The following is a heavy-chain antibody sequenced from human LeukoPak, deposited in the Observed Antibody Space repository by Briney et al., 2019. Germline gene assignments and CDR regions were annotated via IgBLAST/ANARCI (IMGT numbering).Heavy chain of an antibody. Sequence: TGGSLRLSCAASGFTFSSYAMSWVRQAPGKGLEWVSAISGSGGSTYYADSVKGRFTISRDNSKNTLYLKMNSLRAEDTAVYYCAKPDRAIAAPGYWGQGTLVTVSS. CDR1: GFTFSSYA. D-gene: IGHD6-6*01. J-gene: IGHJ4*02. V-gene: IGHV3-23*01. CDR3: AKPDRAIAAPGY. CDR2: ISGSGGST.